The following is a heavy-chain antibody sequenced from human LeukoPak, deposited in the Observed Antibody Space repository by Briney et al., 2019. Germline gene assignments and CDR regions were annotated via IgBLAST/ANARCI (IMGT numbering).Heavy chain of an antibody. V-gene: IGHV3-21*04. CDR3: ARDALRDDAFDI. CDR1: GFTFSNYH. Sequence: GGSLRLSCTASGFTFSNYHMNWVRQAPGKGLEWVSSVSSSSVYTHYADSVKGRFTISRDNGKNSLYLQMNRLRAEDTALYYCARDALRDDAFDIWGQGTLVTVSS. J-gene: IGHJ3*02. CDR2: VSSSSVYT.